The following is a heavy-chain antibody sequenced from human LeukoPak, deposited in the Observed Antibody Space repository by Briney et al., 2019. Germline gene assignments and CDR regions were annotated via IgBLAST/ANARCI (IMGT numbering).Heavy chain of an antibody. CDR2: ITFSSSII. CDR3: ARDRTGQQLISRKEYYYMDV. Sequence: GGSLRLSCAASGFTFSSYEINWVRQAPGKGLEWVSYITFSSSIIYYADSVKGRFTISRDNAKNSLYLQMNSLRAEDTAVYYCARDRTGQQLISRKEYYYMDVWGKGTTVTISS. CDR1: GFTFSSYE. J-gene: IGHJ6*03. V-gene: IGHV3-48*03. D-gene: IGHD4-11*01.